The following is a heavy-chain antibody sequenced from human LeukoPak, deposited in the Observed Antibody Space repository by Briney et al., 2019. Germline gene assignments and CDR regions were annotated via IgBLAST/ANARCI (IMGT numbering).Heavy chain of an antibody. Sequence: SETLSLTCAVCGGSFSGYYWSWIRQPPGKGLEWIGEINHSGSTNYNPSLKSRVTISVDTSKNQFSLKLSSVTAADTAVYYCARVSARYYYGSGSYTPDDYWGQGTLVTVSS. CDR2: INHSGST. J-gene: IGHJ4*02. V-gene: IGHV4-34*01. D-gene: IGHD3-10*01. CDR1: GGSFSGYY. CDR3: ARVSARYYYGSGSYTPDDY.